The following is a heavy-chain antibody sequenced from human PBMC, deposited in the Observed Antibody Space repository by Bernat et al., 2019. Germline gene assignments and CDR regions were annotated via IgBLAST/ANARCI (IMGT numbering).Heavy chain of an antibody. Sequence: EVQLVESGGGLVQPGRSLRLSCTASGFTFGDYAMSWVRQAPGKGLEWVGFIRSKAYGGTTEYAASAKGRFTISRDDSKSIAYLQMNSLKTEDTAVYYCSYSGWNDYWGQGTLVTVSS. D-gene: IGHD6-19*01. V-gene: IGHV3-49*04. CDR1: GFTFGDYA. J-gene: IGHJ4*02. CDR2: IRSKAYGGTT. CDR3: SYSGWNDY.